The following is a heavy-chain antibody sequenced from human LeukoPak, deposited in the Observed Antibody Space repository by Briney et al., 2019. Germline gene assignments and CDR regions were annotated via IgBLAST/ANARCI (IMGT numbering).Heavy chain of an antibody. D-gene: IGHD6-13*01. CDR2: IYYSGST. CDR3: ARGTPIAAAGLVYYFDY. Sequence: SETLSLTCTVSGGSISSYYWSWIRQPPGKGLEWIGYIYYSGSTNYNPSLKSRVTISVDTSKNQFSLKLSSVTAADTAVYYCARGTPIAAAGLVYYFDYWGQGTLVTVSS. V-gene: IGHV4-59*08. J-gene: IGHJ4*02. CDR1: GGSISSYY.